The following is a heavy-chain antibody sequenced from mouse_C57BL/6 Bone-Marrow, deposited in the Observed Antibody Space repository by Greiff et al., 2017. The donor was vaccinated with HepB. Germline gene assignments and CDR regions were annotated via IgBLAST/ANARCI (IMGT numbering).Heavy chain of an antibody. J-gene: IGHJ3*01. Sequence: EVQVVESEGGLVQPGSSMKLSCTASGFTFSDYYMAWVRQVPEKGLEWVANINYDGSSTYYLDSLKSRFIISRDNAKNILYLQMSSLKSEDTATYYCARDVPWGAFAYWGQGTLVTVSA. CDR1: GFTFSDYY. CDR3: ARDVPWGAFAY. CDR2: INYDGSST. V-gene: IGHV5-16*01.